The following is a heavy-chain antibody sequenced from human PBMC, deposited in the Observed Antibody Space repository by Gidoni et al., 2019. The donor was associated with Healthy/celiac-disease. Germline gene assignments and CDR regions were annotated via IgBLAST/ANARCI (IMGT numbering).Heavy chain of an antibody. CDR3: ARGLRKDSNYANIFDY. Sequence: QVQLQQWGAGLLKPSETLSLTCAVYGGSFSGYYWSWIRQPPGKGLAWIGEINHSGSTNYNPSLKRRVTISVDTSKNQFSLKLSSVTAADTAVYYCARGLRKDSNYANIFDYWGQGTLVTVSS. V-gene: IGHV4-34*01. D-gene: IGHD4-4*01. J-gene: IGHJ4*02. CDR1: GGSFSGYY. CDR2: INHSGST.